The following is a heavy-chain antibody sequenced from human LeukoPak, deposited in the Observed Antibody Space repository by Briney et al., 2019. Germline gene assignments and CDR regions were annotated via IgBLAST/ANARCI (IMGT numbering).Heavy chain of an antibody. CDR3: ASEMATPHDAFDI. D-gene: IGHD5-24*01. V-gene: IGHV3-48*02. CDR1: GFTFSSYS. Sequence: GGSLRLSCAASGFTFSSYSMNWVRQAPGKRLEWVSYISSSSSTIYYADSVKGRFTISRDNAKNSLYLQMNSLRDEDTAVYYCASEMATPHDAFDIWGQGTMVTVSS. J-gene: IGHJ3*02. CDR2: ISSSSSTI.